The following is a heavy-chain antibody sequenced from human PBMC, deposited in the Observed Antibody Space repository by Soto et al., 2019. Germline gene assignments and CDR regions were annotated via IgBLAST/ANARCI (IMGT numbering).Heavy chain of an antibody. V-gene: IGHV3-53*01. CDR2: IYSGGST. Sequence: GGSLRLSCAASGFTVSSNYMSWVRQAPGKGLEWVSVIYSGGSTYYADSVKGRFTISRDNSKNTLYLQMNSLRAEDTAVYYCASNMVAGRYYYFDYWGQGTLVTVSS. CDR3: ASNMVAGRYYYFDY. J-gene: IGHJ4*02. CDR1: GFTVSSNY. D-gene: IGHD6-19*01.